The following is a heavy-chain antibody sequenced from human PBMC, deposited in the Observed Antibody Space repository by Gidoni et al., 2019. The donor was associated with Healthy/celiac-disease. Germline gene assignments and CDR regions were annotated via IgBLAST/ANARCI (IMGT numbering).Heavy chain of an antibody. D-gene: IGHD2-2*01. Sequence: EVQLVESGGGLVKPGGSLRLSCAASGFTFSSYSLNWVRQAPGKGLEWVSSISSSSSYIYYADSVKGRFTISRDNAKNSLYLQMNSLRAEDTAVYYCARGKVVPAAMVYYYGMDVWGQGTTVTVSS. CDR1: GFTFSSYS. CDR3: ARGKVVPAAMVYYYGMDV. CDR2: ISSSSSYI. J-gene: IGHJ6*02. V-gene: IGHV3-21*01.